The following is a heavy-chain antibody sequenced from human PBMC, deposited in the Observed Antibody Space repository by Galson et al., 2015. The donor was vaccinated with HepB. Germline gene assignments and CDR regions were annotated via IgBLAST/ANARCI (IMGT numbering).Heavy chain of an antibody. CDR2: IYYSGST. V-gene: IGHV4-31*03. Sequence: TLSLTCTVSGGSISSGGYYWSWIRQHPGKGLEWIGYIYYSGSTYYNPSLKSRVTISVDTSKYQFSLKLSSVTAADTAVYYCARDPRDGDYVGYGMDVWGQGTTVTVSS. CDR1: GGSISSGGYY. D-gene: IGHD4-17*01. CDR3: ARDPRDGDYVGYGMDV. J-gene: IGHJ6*02.